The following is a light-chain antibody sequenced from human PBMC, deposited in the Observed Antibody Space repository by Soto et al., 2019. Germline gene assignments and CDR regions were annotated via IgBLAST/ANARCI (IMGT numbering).Light chain of an antibody. J-gene: IGKJ1*01. CDR1: QSVRSRY. CDR3: QQYDTSPGT. CDR2: GAS. V-gene: IGKV3-20*01. Sequence: EIVLTQSPGTLSLSPGERATLSCRASQSVRSRYLAWYQQKPGRAPRLLIYGASNRATGIPDRFSGSGSGTDLTLTVSRLEPADFAVYFCQQYDTSPGTFGQGTKVEIK.